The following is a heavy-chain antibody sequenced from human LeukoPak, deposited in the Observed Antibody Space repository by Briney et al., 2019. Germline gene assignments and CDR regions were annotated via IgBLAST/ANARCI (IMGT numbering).Heavy chain of an antibody. CDR2: IYYSGST. D-gene: IGHD3-10*01. V-gene: IGHV4-30-4*01. J-gene: IGHJ4*02. Sequence: SETLSLTCTVSGGSISSGDYYWSCIRQPPGKGLECIGYIYYSGSTYYNPSLKSRVTISVDTSKNQFSLKLSSVTAADTAVYYCARGKGEYGSGSYYTGSFDYWGQGTLVTVSS. CDR3: ARGKGEYGSGSYYTGSFDY. CDR1: GGSISSGDYY.